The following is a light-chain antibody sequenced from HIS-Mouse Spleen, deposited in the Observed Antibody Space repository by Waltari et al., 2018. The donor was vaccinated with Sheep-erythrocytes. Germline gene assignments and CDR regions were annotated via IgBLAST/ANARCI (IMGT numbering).Light chain of an antibody. CDR1: SSDVGGYNY. CDR3: QAWDSSTAWV. V-gene: IGLV2-8*01. Sequence: QSALTQPPSASGSPGQSVTISCTGPSSDVGGYNYVPWYQQHPGKAPKLMIYEVSKRPSGVPDRFSGSKSGNTASLTVSGLQAEDEADYYCQAWDSSTAWVFGGGTKLTVL. CDR2: EVS. J-gene: IGLJ3*02.